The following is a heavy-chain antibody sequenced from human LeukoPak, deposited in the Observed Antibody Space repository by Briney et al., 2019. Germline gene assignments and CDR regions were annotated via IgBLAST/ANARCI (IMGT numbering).Heavy chain of an antibody. V-gene: IGHV3-7*01. J-gene: IGHJ6*02. CDR3: ATYTNWVAGDV. CDR2: INKDGSVK. Sequence: GGSLRLSCGASGLSFSDSWMSWARQAPGQGPDWVAEINKDGSVKEYVDAVKDRFNISRDNAKNSLYLQMDSLRAEDTAVYYCATYTNWVAGDVWGQGTTVSVSS. CDR1: GLSFSDSW. D-gene: IGHD7-27*01.